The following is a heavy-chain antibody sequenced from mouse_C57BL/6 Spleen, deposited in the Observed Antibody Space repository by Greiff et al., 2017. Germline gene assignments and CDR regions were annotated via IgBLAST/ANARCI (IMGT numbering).Heavy chain of an antibody. D-gene: IGHD1-1*01. Sequence: EVMLVESGGGLVKPGGSLKLSCAASGFTFSSYAMSWVRQTPEKRLEWVATISDGGSYTYYPDNVKGRFTISRDNAKNNLYLQMSHLKSEDTAMYYCARDGHYGSSSWFAYWGQGTLVTVSA. J-gene: IGHJ3*01. CDR3: ARDGHYGSSSWFAY. CDR1: GFTFSSYA. CDR2: ISDGGSYT. V-gene: IGHV5-4*01.